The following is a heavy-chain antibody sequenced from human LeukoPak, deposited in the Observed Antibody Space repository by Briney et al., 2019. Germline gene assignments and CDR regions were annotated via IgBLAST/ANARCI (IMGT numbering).Heavy chain of an antibody. Sequence: GGSLKLSCTASGSTLSSYWMSWVRQAPGKGLEWVANIKEDGREIYYVDSVKGRFTISRDNAKNSLYLQMNSLRAEDTAIYYCARDWNSYGKVFDYWGQGTLVTVSS. CDR2: IKEDGREI. CDR3: ARDWNSYGKVFDY. J-gene: IGHJ4*02. D-gene: IGHD5-18*01. CDR1: GSTLSSYW. V-gene: IGHV3-7*01.